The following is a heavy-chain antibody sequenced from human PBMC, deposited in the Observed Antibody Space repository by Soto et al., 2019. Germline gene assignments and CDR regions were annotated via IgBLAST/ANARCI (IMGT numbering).Heavy chain of an antibody. CDR1: GGSISSYY. CDR2: IYYRGST. V-gene: IGHV4-59*01. D-gene: IGHD3-10*01. CDR3: ARSYGSGSYYLPFDY. Sequence: PSETLSLTCTVSGGSISSYYWSWIRQPPGKGLEWIWYIYYRGSTNYNPSLKSRVTISVDTSKNQFSLKLSSVTAADTAVYYCARSYGSGSYYLPFDYWGQGTLVTVSS. J-gene: IGHJ4*02.